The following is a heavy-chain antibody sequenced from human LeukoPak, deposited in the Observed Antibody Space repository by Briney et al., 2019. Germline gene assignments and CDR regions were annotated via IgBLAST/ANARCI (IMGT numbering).Heavy chain of an antibody. CDR3: ARGDPHSWYRYYYMDV. Sequence: PSETLSLTCAVYGGSFSGYYWSWIRQPPGKGLEWIGEINHSGSTNYNPSLKSRVTISVDTSKNQFSLKLNSVTAADTAVYYCARGDPHSWYRYYYMDVWGKGTTVTVSS. J-gene: IGHJ6*03. CDR1: GGSFSGYY. CDR2: INHSGST. D-gene: IGHD6-13*01. V-gene: IGHV4-34*01.